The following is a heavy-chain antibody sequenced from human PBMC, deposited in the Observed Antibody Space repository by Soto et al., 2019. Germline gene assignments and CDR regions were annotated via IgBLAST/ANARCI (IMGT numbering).Heavy chain of an antibody. CDR2: IYYSGST. Sequence: SETLSLTCTVSGGSISSSSYYWGWIRQPPGKGLEWIGSIYYSGSTYYNKSLKSRVTISVDTSKNQFSLKLSSVTSADTAVYYCARKYSSGWYWFDPWVQGTLVTVSS. D-gene: IGHD6-19*01. V-gene: IGHV4-39*07. CDR1: GGSISSSSYY. CDR3: ARKYSSGWYWFDP. J-gene: IGHJ5*02.